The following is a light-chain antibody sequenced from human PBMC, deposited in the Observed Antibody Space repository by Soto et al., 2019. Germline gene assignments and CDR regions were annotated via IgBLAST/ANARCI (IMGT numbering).Light chain of an antibody. CDR2: NTS. Sequence: MVLTQSPGTLSLSPGEGATVSCRVSQSINSKSLVWYQRKFGQAPRLLIYNTSSRATGIPDRFSGSGSGTDFTLSISRLEPEDFAVYYCQHYGGSFIFGPGTKVDIK. V-gene: IGKV3-20*01. CDR3: QHYGGSFI. CDR1: QSINSKS. J-gene: IGKJ3*01.